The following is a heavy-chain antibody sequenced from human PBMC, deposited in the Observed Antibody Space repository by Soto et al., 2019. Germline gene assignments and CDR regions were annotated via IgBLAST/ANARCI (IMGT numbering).Heavy chain of an antibody. CDR1: GGTFSGYA. CDR2: IIPILGIT. V-gene: IGHV1-69*01. J-gene: IGHJ1*01. CDR3: ARDPRSITGTTSSEDFQY. Sequence: QAPLMQSGAEVKKPGSSVKVSCKASGGTFSGYAISWVRQRPGRGLEWMGGIIPILGITSYAEKFQGRITLAADESTGTAFMDLRSLISEDTAVYYCARDPRSITGTTSSEDFQYWGPGTLVSVSS. D-gene: IGHD1-20*01.